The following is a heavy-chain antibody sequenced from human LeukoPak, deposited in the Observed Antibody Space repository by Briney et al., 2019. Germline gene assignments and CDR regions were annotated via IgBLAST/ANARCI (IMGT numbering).Heavy chain of an antibody. V-gene: IGHV1-46*01. D-gene: IGHD6-6*01. J-gene: IGHJ3*02. CDR3: AREFGSSRSGDAFDI. Sequence: GASVKVSCKASGYTFTSYYMHWVRQAPGQGLEWMGIINPSGGSTSYAQKFQGRVTMTRGTSTSTVYMELSSLRSEDTAVYYCAREFGSSRSGDAFDIWGPGTMVTVSS. CDR1: GYTFTSYY. CDR2: INPSGGST.